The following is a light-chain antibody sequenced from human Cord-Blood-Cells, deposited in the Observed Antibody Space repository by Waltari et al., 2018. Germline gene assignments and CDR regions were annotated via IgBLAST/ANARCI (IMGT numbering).Light chain of an antibody. V-gene: IGKV3-20*01. CDR2: GAS. Sequence: EIVLTQSPGTPSLSPGERATLYCRASQSVSSSYLAWYQQKPGQAPRLLIYGASSRATGIPDRFSGSGYGTDFTLTISRLEPEDFAVYYCQQYGSSPTFGQGTRLEIK. CDR3: QQYGSSPT. J-gene: IGKJ5*01. CDR1: QSVSSSY.